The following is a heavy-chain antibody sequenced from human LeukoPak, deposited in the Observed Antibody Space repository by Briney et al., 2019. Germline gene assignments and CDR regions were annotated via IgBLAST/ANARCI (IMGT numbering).Heavy chain of an antibody. D-gene: IGHD4-17*01. CDR1: GGSFSGYY. V-gene: IGHV4-59*12. J-gene: IGHJ6*03. CDR3: AREATVTSPVDYYYYMDV. CDR2: IFYSGST. Sequence: SETLSLTCAVYGGSFSGYYWSWIRQPPGKGLEWIGYIFYSGSTNYNPSLKSRVTISVDTSKNQFSLKLSSVTAADTAVYYCAREATVTSPVDYYYYMDVWGKGTTVTISS.